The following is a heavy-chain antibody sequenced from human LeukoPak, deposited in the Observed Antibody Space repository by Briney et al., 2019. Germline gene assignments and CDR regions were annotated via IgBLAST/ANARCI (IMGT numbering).Heavy chain of an antibody. CDR1: GYSFTSYW. V-gene: IGHV5-10-1*01. CDR3: ARHSAGIVVAGK. CDR2: IDPSDSYT. Sequence: GESLKISCKGSGYSFTSYWISWLRQMPGKGREWMGRIDPSDSYTNSSPSFQGHVTMSADKSISTVYLQWSSLKASDTGMYYCARHSAGIVVAGKWGQGTLVTVSS. J-gene: IGHJ4*02. D-gene: IGHD6-19*01.